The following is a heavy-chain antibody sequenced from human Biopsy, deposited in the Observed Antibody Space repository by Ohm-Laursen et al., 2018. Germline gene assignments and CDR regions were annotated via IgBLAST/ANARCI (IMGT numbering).Heavy chain of an antibody. Sequence: SLRLSCAAPGFTINSNYMNWARQAPGKGLEWVSVIYTGDITSYADSLKGRFTISREISKNALYLHMNSLRAEDRGVYYCVRGLADGVHLNWGQGTLVAVSS. V-gene: IGHV3-66*01. CDR2: IYTGDIT. CDR1: GFTINSNY. J-gene: IGHJ4*02. CDR3: VRGLADGVHLN. D-gene: IGHD4-17*01.